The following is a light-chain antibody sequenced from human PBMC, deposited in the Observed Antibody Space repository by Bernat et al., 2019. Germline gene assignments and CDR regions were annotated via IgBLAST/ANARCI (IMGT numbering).Light chain of an antibody. CDR3: QQYGPSPPWT. Sequence: EIVLTQSPGILSLSPGERATLSCRASQSISRHSLAWFQQKPAQAPRLLIYAAASRPTGIPDRFSGSWAGTVLTLTIDRLEPEDCAVYSCQQYGPSPPWTFGQRTKVEIK. V-gene: IGKV3-20*01. CDR1: QSISRHS. CDR2: AAA. J-gene: IGKJ1*01.